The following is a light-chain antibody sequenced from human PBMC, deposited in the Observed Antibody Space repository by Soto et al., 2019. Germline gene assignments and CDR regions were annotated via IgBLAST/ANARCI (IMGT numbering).Light chain of an antibody. J-gene: IGKJ1*01. CDR1: QSISSNY. CDR3: QQYGTSPRT. V-gene: IGKV3-20*01. CDR2: GAS. Sequence: EILVTQSPATLSLSAWEIATLSCMASQSISSNYLAWYQQKPGQSPRLLIYGASSRATGIPDRFSGRGSGTDFTLTISRLEPEDFAVYFCQQYGTSPRTFGQGTKVDIK.